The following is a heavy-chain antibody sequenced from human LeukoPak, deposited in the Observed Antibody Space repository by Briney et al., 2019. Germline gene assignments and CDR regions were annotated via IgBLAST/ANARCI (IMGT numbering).Heavy chain of an antibody. CDR3: AGDYIWGRLF. V-gene: IGHV3-74*01. CDR1: GFSLSDYW. D-gene: IGHD3-16*01. CDR2: ITSDGSTT. Sequence: GGSLRLSCVGSGFSLSDYWMHWVRKTPGKGLMWVSRITSDGSTTWYADSVKGRFTVSRDNAKNTLFLEMNSLRDEDTAVYYCAGDYIWGRLFWGQGTLVTVSS. J-gene: IGHJ4*01.